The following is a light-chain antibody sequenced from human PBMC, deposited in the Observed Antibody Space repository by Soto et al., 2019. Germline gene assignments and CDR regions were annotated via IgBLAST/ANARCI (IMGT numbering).Light chain of an antibody. V-gene: IGKV3-15*01. CDR3: QQYDNWPRT. CDR1: QSVSSN. Sequence: EIVMTQSPATLSVSPGERATLSCRASQSVSSNLAWYQQKPGQAPRLLIYGASTRATGFPARFSGSGSGTAFTLTISSLQSEDFAVYCCQQYDNWPRTFGQGTKLEIK. CDR2: GAS. J-gene: IGKJ2*01.